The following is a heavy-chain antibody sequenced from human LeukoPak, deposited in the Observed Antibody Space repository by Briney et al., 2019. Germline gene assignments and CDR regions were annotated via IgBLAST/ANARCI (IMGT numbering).Heavy chain of an antibody. CDR2: IIPILGIA. Sequence: SVTVSCKASGGTFSSYAISWVRQAPGQGLEWMGRIIPILGIANYAQKFQGRVTITADKSTSTAYMELSSLRSEDTAVYYCALGTHNYYYGMDVWGQGTTVTVSS. V-gene: IGHV1-69*04. D-gene: IGHD1-1*01. J-gene: IGHJ6*02. CDR3: ALGTHNYYYGMDV. CDR1: GGTFSSYA.